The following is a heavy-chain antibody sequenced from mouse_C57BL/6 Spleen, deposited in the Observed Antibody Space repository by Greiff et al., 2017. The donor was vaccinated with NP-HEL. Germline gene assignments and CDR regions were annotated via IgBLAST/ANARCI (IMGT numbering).Heavy chain of an antibody. D-gene: IGHD2-3*01. Sequence: EVKLVESEGGLVQPGSSMKLSCTASGFTFSDYYMAWVRQVPEKGLEWVANINYDGSSTYYLDSLKSRFIISRDNAKNILYLQMSSLKSEDTATYYCARDPDGFYAMDYWGQGTSVTVSS. V-gene: IGHV5-16*01. CDR2: INYDGSST. CDR3: ARDPDGFYAMDY. CDR1: GFTFSDYY. J-gene: IGHJ4*01.